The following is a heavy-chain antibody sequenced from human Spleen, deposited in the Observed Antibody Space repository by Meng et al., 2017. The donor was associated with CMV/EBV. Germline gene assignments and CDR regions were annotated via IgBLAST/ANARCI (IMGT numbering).Heavy chain of an antibody. CDR1: GFTFNDYA. D-gene: IGHD3-10*01. V-gene: IGHV3-30-3*01. Sequence: LSCAASGFTFNDYAMHWVRQAPGKGLEWMPFLSYDGNYKYYADSVKGRFTISRDNSKNTLYLQMNSLRAEDTAVYYCARSGSGSYFDYWGRGTLVTVSS. J-gene: IGHJ4*02. CDR2: LSYDGNYK. CDR3: ARSGSGSYFDY.